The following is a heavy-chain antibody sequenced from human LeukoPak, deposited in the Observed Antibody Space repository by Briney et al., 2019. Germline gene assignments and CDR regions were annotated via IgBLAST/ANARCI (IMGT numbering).Heavy chain of an antibody. CDR1: GFTFGDYV. CDR3: ARSGTYQHSSSYDY. Sequence: GSLRLSCTASGFTFGDYVMSWVRQAPGKGLEWIGEINHSGSSNYNPSLKSRVTISVDTSKNQFSLKLSSVTAADTAVYYCARSGTYQHSSSYDYWGQGTLVTVSS. CDR2: INHSGSS. D-gene: IGHD6-13*01. J-gene: IGHJ4*02. V-gene: IGHV4-34*01.